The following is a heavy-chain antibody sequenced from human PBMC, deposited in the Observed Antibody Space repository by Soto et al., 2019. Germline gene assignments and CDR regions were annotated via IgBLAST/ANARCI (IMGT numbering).Heavy chain of an antibody. V-gene: IGHV4-31*03. CDR3: ARVTTVTYYYYGMDV. CDR1: GGSISSGGYY. Sequence: SETLSLTCTVSGGSISSGGYYWSWIRQHPGKGLGWIGYIYYSGSTYYNPSLKSRVTISVDTSKNQFSLKLSSVTAADTAVYYCARVTTVTYYYYGMDVWGQGTTVTASS. CDR2: IYYSGST. D-gene: IGHD4-4*01. J-gene: IGHJ6*02.